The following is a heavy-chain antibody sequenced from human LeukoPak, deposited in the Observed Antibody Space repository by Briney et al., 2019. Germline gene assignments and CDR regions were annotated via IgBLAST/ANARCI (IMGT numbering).Heavy chain of an antibody. CDR1: GFTFSNYW. CDR2: INQDGSEK. D-gene: IGHD2-2*01. J-gene: IGHJ3*02. CDR3: VRYCSSTICHDAFDI. V-gene: IGHV3-7*01. Sequence: GGSLRLSCTASGFTFSNYWMSCVRQAPGKGLEWVANINQDGSEKYYVDSVKGRFTISRDNAKNSLYLQMSSLRAEDTALYYCVRYCSSTICHDAFDIWGRGTMVTVSS.